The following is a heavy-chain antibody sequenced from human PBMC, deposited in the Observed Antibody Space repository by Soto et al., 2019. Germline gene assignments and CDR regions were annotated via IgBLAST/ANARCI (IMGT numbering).Heavy chain of an antibody. Sequence: SETLSLTSTVSGGSISSSGYYWGWIRQPPGKGLEWIGSIYYSGSTYYNPSLKSRVTISVDTSKNQFSLKLSSVTAADTAVYYCARADTIFGEYFDYWGQGTLVTVSS. CDR3: ARADTIFGEYFDY. CDR2: IYYSGST. CDR1: GGSISSSGYY. V-gene: IGHV4-39*01. D-gene: IGHD3-3*01. J-gene: IGHJ4*02.